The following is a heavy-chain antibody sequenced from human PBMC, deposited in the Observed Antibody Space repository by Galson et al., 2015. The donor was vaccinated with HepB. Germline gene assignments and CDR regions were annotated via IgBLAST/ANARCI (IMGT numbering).Heavy chain of an antibody. D-gene: IGHD6-19*01. CDR3: ARVRGSSGWYWGDAFDI. Sequence: SLRLSCAASGFTFSSYAMHWVRQAPGKGLEWVAVISYDGSNKYYADSVKGRFTISRDNSKNTLYLQMNSLRAEDTAVYYCARVRGSSGWYWGDAFDIWGQGTMVTVSS. CDR2: ISYDGSNK. V-gene: IGHV3-30*04. J-gene: IGHJ3*02. CDR1: GFTFSSYA.